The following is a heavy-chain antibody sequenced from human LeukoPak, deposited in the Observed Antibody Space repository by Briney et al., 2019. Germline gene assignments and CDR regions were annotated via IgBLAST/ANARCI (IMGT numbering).Heavy chain of an antibody. Sequence: PGGSLTLSCAVSGFTFSTYGMQWVRPAPGKGLEWVTFVGSNGNEKYYADSVKGRFTISTENSRSTLYLQMDSLRGEDTGVYYCAGKAAAYYFVYWGQGTLFTVS. CDR2: VGSNGNEK. D-gene: IGHD2-2*01. J-gene: IGHJ4*02. CDR3: AGKAAAYYFVY. V-gene: IGHV3-30*02. CDR1: GFTFSTYG.